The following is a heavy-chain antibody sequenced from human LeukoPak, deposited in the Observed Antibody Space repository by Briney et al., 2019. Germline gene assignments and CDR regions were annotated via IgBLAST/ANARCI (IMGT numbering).Heavy chain of an antibody. V-gene: IGHV3-33*01. J-gene: IGHJ4*02. CDR2: IWYDGSND. CDR1: GFTFSNYG. Sequence: PGGSLRLSCEASGFTFSNYGMHWVRQAPGKGLECVAVIWYDGSNDYYADSVKGRFTISRDNSKNTLYLQMNSLRAEDTAVYYCAREDDCSSTSCYRGPFDYWGQGTLVTVSS. CDR3: AREDDCSSTSCYRGPFDY. D-gene: IGHD2-2*02.